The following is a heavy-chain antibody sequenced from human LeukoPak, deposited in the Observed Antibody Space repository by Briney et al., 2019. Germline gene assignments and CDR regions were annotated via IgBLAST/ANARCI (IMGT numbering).Heavy chain of an antibody. D-gene: IGHD6-19*01. J-gene: IGHJ6*02. CDR3: ARPVAAYYYYYGMDV. CDR1: GFMLSSTW. V-gene: IGHV3-21*01. CDR2: ISSSSNYI. Sequence: GGSLRLSCAASGFMLSSTWMHWVRQAPGKGLEWVSSISSSSNYIYYADSVKGRFTISRDNAKNSLYLQMNSLRAEDTAVYYCARPVAAYYYYYGMDVWGQGTTVTVSS.